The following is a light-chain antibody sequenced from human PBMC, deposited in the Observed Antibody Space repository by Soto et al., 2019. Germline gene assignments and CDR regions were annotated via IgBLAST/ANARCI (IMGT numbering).Light chain of an antibody. CDR3: MQALQTPPWT. V-gene: IGKV2-28*01. J-gene: IGKJ1*01. CDR1: QSLLHSNGYNY. CDR2: LGS. Sequence: DIVMTQSPLSLPVTPGEPASISCRSSQSLLHSNGYNYLDWYLQKPGQSPQLLIYLGSNRASGVHDRFSGSGSGPDFTLKISRVEAEDVGVYYCMQALQTPPWTFGQGTKVEIK.